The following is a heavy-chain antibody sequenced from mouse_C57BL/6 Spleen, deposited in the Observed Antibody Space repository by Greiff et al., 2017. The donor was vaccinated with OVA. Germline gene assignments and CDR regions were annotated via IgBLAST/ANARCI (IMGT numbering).Heavy chain of an antibody. CDR1: GYTFTDYY. Sequence: VQLKESGPVLVKPGASVKMSCKASGYTFTDYYMNWVKQSHGKSLEWIGVINPYNGGTSYNQKFKGKATLTVDKSSSTAYMELNSLTSEDSAVYYCARRGLGRYYFDYWGQGTTLTVSS. CDR2: INPYNGGT. CDR3: ARRGLGRYYFDY. V-gene: IGHV1-19*01. J-gene: IGHJ2*01. D-gene: IGHD4-1*01.